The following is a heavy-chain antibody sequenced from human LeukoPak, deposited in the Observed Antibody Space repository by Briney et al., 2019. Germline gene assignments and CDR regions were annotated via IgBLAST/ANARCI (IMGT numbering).Heavy chain of an antibody. Sequence: PGGSLGLSCTTSGFTFTNYGINWVRQAPGKGLEWVAAIWYDGSKTSYTDSVKGRFTVSRDISKNTLYLQMNSLRAEDTAVYYCARGDSSGYYYFEYWGQGTLVTVSS. CDR3: ARGDSSGYYYFEY. D-gene: IGHD6-19*01. J-gene: IGHJ4*02. V-gene: IGHV3-33*01. CDR1: GFTFTNYG. CDR2: IWYDGSKT.